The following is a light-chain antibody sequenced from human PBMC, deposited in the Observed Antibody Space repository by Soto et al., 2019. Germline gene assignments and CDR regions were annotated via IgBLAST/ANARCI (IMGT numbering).Light chain of an antibody. CDR3: QQSYSTPPEWT. CDR2: AAS. Sequence: DIQMTQSPSSLPASVGDRVTITCRASQSISSYLNWYQQKPGKAPKLLIYAASSLQSGVPSRFSGSGSGTDFTLTISSLQPEDFATYYCQQSYSTPPEWTFGQGTKV. J-gene: IGKJ1*01. V-gene: IGKV1-39*01. CDR1: QSISSY.